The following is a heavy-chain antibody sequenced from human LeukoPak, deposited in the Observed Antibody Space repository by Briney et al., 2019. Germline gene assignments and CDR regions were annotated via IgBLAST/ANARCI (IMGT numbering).Heavy chain of an antibody. D-gene: IGHD1-26*01. CDR2: ISYDGSNK. J-gene: IGHJ4*02. V-gene: IGHV3-30-3*01. CDR3: AKGMGDTLGGFDY. Sequence: PGGSLRLSCAASGFTFSSYAMHWVRQAPGKGLEWVAVISYDGSNKYYADSVKGRFTISRDNSKNTLYLQMNSLRAEDTAVYYRAKGMGDTLGGFDYWGQGTLVTVSS. CDR1: GFTFSSYA.